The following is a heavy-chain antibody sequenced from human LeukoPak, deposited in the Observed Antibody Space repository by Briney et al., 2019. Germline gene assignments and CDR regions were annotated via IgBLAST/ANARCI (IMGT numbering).Heavy chain of an antibody. CDR3: AREYSSSSGRSFDY. J-gene: IGHJ4*02. CDR1: GGSFSGYY. CDR2: INHSGST. D-gene: IGHD6-6*01. Sequence: SETLPLTCAVYGGSFSGYYWSWIRQPPGKGLEWIGEINHSGSTNYNPSLKSRVTISVDTSKNQFSLKLSSVTAADTAVYYCAREYSSSSGRSFDYWGQGTLVTVSS. V-gene: IGHV4-34*01.